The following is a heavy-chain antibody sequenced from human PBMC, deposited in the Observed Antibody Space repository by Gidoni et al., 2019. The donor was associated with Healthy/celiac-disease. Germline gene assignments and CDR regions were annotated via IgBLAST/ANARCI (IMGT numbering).Heavy chain of an antibody. CDR1: GFTFSRYD. D-gene: IGHD3-10*01. Sequence: EVQLVESGGGLVQPGGSLRLSWAASGFTFSRYDMHWVRQATGKGLEWVSAIGTAGDTYYPGSVKGRFTISRENAKNSLYLQMNSLRAGDTAVYYCARGSMEEDAFDIWGQGTMVTVSS. CDR3: ARGSMEEDAFDI. J-gene: IGHJ3*02. CDR2: IGTAGDT. V-gene: IGHV3-13*01.